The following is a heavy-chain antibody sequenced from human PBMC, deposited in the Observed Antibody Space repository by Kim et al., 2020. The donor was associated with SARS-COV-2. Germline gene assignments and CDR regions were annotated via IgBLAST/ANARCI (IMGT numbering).Heavy chain of an antibody. CDR3: AREAPGSSYFDY. CDR2: TYYRSNWYT. Sequence: SQTLSLTCAISGDTVSNNRGVWNWIRQSPSRGLEWLGRTYYRSNWYTDYAVSVESRIAIIPDTSQNQFSLHLYSVTPEDTAVYFCAREAPGSSYFDYWSQGTLVTVSS. CDR1: GDTVSNNRGV. J-gene: IGHJ4*02. V-gene: IGHV6-1*01. D-gene: IGHD6-13*01.